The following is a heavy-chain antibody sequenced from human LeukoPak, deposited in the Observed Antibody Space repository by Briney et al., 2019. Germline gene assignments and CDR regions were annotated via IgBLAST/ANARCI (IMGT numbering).Heavy chain of an antibody. CDR1: GYTFTSYG. CDR2: ISAYSGNT. CDR3: ARAPTYYYDSSALGD. V-gene: IGHV1-18*01. Sequence: ASVKVSCKASGYTFTSYGVSWVRQAPGQGLEWMGWISAYSGNTNYAQKLQGRVTMTTDTSTSTAYMELRSLRSDDTAVYYCARAPTYYYDSSALGDWGQGTLVTVSS. J-gene: IGHJ4*02. D-gene: IGHD3-22*01.